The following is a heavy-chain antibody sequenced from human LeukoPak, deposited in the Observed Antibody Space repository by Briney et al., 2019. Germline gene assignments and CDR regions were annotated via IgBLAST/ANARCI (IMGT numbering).Heavy chain of an antibody. J-gene: IGHJ4*02. Sequence: SETLSLTCTVSGGSISSYYWSWIRQPAGKGLEWIGRTYTSGSTNYNPSLKSRVTMSVDTSKNQFSLKLSSVTAADTAVYYCARESVGHSSSCCFDWGQGTLVTVSS. V-gene: IGHV4-4*07. CDR1: GGSISSYY. D-gene: IGHD6-13*01. CDR3: ARESVGHSSSCCFD. CDR2: TYTSGST.